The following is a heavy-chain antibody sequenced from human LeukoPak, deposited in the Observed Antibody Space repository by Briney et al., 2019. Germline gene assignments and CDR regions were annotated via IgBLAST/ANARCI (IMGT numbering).Heavy chain of an antibody. CDR1: GFTLSSFW. Sequence: RAGGSLRLSCAASGFTLSSFWMSWVRQAPGKGLEWVANIKQDGNEKYYADSVKGRFTISRDNAEKLLYLQMNSLRAEDTALYYCARDMSFSTSDWYGELDNWGQGTLVTVSS. CDR2: IKQDGNEK. D-gene: IGHD6-19*01. J-gene: IGHJ4*02. V-gene: IGHV3-7*05. CDR3: ARDMSFSTSDWYGELDN.